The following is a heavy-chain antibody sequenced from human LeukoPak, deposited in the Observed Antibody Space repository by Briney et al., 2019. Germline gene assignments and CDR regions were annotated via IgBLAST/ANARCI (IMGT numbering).Heavy chain of an antibody. Sequence: GGSLRVSCAASGFSFSTYWMSWVRQTPEKGLEFVANINQDASVRNYMDSLKGRCTISRDNAKKSVYLEINSLRADDTAVYYCARDPGSSSFDLWGQGALVTVSS. CDR2: INQDASVR. V-gene: IGHV3-7*01. CDR1: GFSFSTYW. D-gene: IGHD6-13*01. J-gene: IGHJ4*02. CDR3: ARDPGSSSFDL.